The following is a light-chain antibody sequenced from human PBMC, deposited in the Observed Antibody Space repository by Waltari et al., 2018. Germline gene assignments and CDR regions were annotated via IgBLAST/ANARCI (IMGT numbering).Light chain of an antibody. CDR1: QSVSSY. Sequence: EIVLTQSPATLSLSPGERATLSCRASQSVSSYLAWYQQKPGRAPRLLIYDASSRATGIPARFSGSGSGTDFTLTISSLEPEDFAVYYSQQRSNWPITFGQGTRLEIK. CDR3: QQRSNWPIT. V-gene: IGKV3-11*01. CDR2: DAS. J-gene: IGKJ5*01.